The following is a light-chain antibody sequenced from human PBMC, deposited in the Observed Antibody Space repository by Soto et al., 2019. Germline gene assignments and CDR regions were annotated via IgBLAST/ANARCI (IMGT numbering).Light chain of an antibody. CDR3: QQFNSYPIT. CDR1: QDVRGA. V-gene: IGKV1-13*02. J-gene: IGKJ5*01. CDR2: DVS. Sequence: AIQLTQSPSPLSASVGDRVTITCRASQDVRGALAWYQQKPGQAPKILIYDVSRLESGVPSRFSGSSSGTDFTLTISSLQPIDFATYYCQQFNSYPITLGQGTRLEIK.